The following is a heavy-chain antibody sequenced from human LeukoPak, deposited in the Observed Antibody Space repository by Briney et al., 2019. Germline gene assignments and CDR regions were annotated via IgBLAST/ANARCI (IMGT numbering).Heavy chain of an antibody. D-gene: IGHD2-21*02. CDR3: ARLAKCDGDCYSFDF. Sequence: SETLSLTCAVSGDSISAHPWSWVRQPPGKGLDYIGFIDYNGYTNYNPSLKSRATISLDTSENQFSLILKSVTAADTAVYCCARLAKCDGDCYSFDFWGQGMLVAVSS. CDR1: GDSISAHP. J-gene: IGHJ4*02. CDR2: IDYNGYT. V-gene: IGHV4-59*11.